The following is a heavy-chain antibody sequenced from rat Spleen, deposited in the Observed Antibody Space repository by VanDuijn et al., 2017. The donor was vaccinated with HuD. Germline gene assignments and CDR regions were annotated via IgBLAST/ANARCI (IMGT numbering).Heavy chain of an antibody. D-gene: IGHD1-12*01. V-gene: IGHV5-22*01. J-gene: IGHJ2*01. CDR2: ISYEGTGT. Sequence: EVQLVESGGGLVQPGRSLKLSCAVSGFIFSDYYMVWVRQAPKKGLEWVASISYEGTGTSYGDSVKGRFTISRDNAKSTLHLQRNSLRSEDTATYYCTTANHVHYFDYWGQGVMVTVSS. CDR3: TTANHVHYFDY. CDR1: GFIFSDYY.